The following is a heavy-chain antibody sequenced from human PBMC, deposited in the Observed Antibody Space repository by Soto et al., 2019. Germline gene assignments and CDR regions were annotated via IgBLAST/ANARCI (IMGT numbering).Heavy chain of an antibody. V-gene: IGHV1-18*01. J-gene: IGHJ4*02. CDR1: GFTFTNYG. Sequence: ASVKVPCKASGFTFTNYGITWVRQAPGQGLELMGWISTHNGNTNYAQKFQGRVTLTRDTSTSTAYMELRSLRSDDTAVYYCASRSGQLPYYFDYWGQGTLVTVSS. D-gene: IGHD6-6*01. CDR2: ISTHNGNT. CDR3: ASRSGQLPYYFDY.